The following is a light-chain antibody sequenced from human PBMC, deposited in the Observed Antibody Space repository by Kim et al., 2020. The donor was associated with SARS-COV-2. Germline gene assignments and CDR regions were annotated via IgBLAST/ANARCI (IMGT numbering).Light chain of an antibody. CDR2: ATS. Sequence: SASVRDRVTIPCRPSQSVADYLHRYQHKPGKAPKLLIYATSDLQTGVPSRFSGRGSGTDFTLTISSLEPEDFATYYCQQSHSTPYTFGQGTKLEI. V-gene: IGKV1-39*01. J-gene: IGKJ2*01. CDR1: QSVADY. CDR3: QQSHSTPYT.